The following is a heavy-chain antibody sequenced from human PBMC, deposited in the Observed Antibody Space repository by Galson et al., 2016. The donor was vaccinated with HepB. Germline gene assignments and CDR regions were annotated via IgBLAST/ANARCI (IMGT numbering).Heavy chain of an antibody. CDR2: INPGKGDT. J-gene: IGHJ4*02. Sequence: SVKVSCKASGNTFTTYAMHWVRQAPGQRLEWMGWINPGKGDTGYSQKFQGRVTFTRDTSATTAYLELSSLMSEDTAVYFCTTKGYFGAGIYHIENWGQGTLVTVSS. V-gene: IGHV1-3*01. D-gene: IGHD3-10*01. CDR1: GNTFTTYA. CDR3: TTKGYFGAGIYHIEN.